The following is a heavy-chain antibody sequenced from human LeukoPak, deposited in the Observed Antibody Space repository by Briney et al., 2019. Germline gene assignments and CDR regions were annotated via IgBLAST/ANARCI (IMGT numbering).Heavy chain of an antibody. V-gene: IGHV3-20*04. CDR1: GLTFDDHD. CDR3: ARGLRYFDWLLDY. Sequence: GGSLRLSCVASGLTFDDHDMSWVRQAPGKGLEWGSGINWNGGSTGYADSVKGRFTISRDNAKNSLYLQMNSLRAEDTALYYCARGLRYFDWLLDYWGQGTLVTVSS. D-gene: IGHD3-9*01. J-gene: IGHJ4*02. CDR2: INWNGGST.